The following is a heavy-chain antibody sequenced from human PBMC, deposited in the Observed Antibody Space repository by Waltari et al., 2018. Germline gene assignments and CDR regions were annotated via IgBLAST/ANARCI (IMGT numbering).Heavy chain of an antibody. CDR3: AKGLPPDY. CDR2: SSSSGVTT. Sequence: EVQLLESGGGLVQPGGSLRLSCAVSRFPFTTYAMSWVRQAPGKGLEWGSGISSSSGVTTYYADSLKGRFTISRDNFRNTLYLQMSSLRVDDTAIYYCAKGLPPDYWGQGTLVSVSS. V-gene: IGHV3-23*01. CDR1: RFPFTTYA. J-gene: IGHJ4*02.